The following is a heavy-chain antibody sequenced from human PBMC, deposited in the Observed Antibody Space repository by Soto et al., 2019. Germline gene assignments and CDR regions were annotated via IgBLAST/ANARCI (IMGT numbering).Heavy chain of an antibody. CDR1: GFTFSGYG. D-gene: IGHD1-26*01. Sequence: QVQLVESGGGVVQPGRSLRLSCAASGFTFSGYGMHWVRQAPGKGLEWVAVIRYDGSNTYDADSVKGRFTISRDNPKNTLYLQMNSLRAEDTAVYYCARDGVGATTYFGYFDYWGQGTLVTVSS. CDR2: IRYDGSNT. V-gene: IGHV3-33*01. CDR3: ARDGVGATTYFGYFDY. J-gene: IGHJ4*02.